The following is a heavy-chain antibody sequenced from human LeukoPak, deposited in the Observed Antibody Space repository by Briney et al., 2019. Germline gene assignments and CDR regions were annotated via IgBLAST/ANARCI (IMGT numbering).Heavy chain of an antibody. D-gene: IGHD1-1*01. CDR3: ARGTYTFDY. J-gene: IGHJ4*02. CDR1: GFAFSSYW. Sequence: GGSLRLSCAASGFAFSSYWMTWTRQAPGKGLEWVATIKQDGSEKYYVDSVKGRFTISRDTPKNSLNLQMNSLRAEDTAVYYCARGTYTFDYWGQGTLVSVSS. CDR2: IKQDGSEK. V-gene: IGHV3-7*04.